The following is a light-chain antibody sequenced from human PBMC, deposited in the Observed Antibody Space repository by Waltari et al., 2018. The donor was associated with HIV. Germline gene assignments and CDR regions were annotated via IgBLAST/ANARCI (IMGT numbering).Light chain of an antibody. CDR2: DVT. J-gene: IGLJ2*01. CDR1: SSNIGANNY. V-gene: IGLV2-23*02. CDR3: CSYAGSESSEV. Sequence: QSALTQPASVSGSPGQSVTISCTGTSSNIGANNYVYWYQQHPGKAPNLIIYDVTKRPSGVSNRFSGSKSGNTASLTISGLQAEDEADYHCCSYAGSESSEVFGGGTKLTVL.